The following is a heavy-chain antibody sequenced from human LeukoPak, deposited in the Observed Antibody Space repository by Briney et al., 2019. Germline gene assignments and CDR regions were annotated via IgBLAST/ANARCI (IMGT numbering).Heavy chain of an antibody. Sequence: PGGSLRLSCAASGFTFSSCSMNWVRQAPGKGLEWVSSISGSSSYIYHADSVKGRLTISRDNAKNSLYLQMNSLRAEDTAVYFCAREGEYCSGGSCYRYFQYWGQGTLVTVSS. CDR2: ISGSSSYI. D-gene: IGHD2-15*01. CDR3: AREGEYCSGGSCYRYFQY. V-gene: IGHV3-21*01. CDR1: GFTFSSCS. J-gene: IGHJ1*01.